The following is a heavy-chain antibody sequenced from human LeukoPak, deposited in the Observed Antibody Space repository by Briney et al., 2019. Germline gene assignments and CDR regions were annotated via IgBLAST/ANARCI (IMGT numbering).Heavy chain of an antibody. V-gene: IGHV4-4*07. CDR1: GGSIRSSY. Sequence: SETLSLTCTVSGGSIRSSYWSWFRQPAGKGLEWIGRIYTSGSTNYNPSLKSRVTMSLDTSKNQFSLKLSSVTAADTAVYYCARDLRTVYSRENFSWFDPWGPGTLVTVSS. D-gene: IGHD6-13*01. J-gene: IGHJ5*02. CDR2: IYTSGST. CDR3: ARDLRTVYSRENFSWFDP.